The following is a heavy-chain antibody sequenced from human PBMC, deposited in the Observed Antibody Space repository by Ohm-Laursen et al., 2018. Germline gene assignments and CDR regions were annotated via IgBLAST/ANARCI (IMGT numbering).Heavy chain of an antibody. V-gene: IGHV1-18*01. J-gene: IGHJ6*02. D-gene: IGHD3-22*01. CDR2: ISAYNGNT. Sequence: GASVKVSCKASGYTFTSYGISWVRQAPGQGLEWMGWISAYNGNTNYAQKLQGRVTMTTDTSTSTAYMELRSLRSDDTAVYYCARFYYDSSGYPPRGMDVWGQGTTVTVSS. CDR1: GYTFTSYG. CDR3: ARFYYDSSGYPPRGMDV.